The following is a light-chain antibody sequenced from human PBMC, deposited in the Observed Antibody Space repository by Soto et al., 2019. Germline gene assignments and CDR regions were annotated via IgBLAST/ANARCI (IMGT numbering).Light chain of an antibody. J-gene: IGKJ4*01. V-gene: IGKV1-39*01. Sequence: DIQMTQSPSSLSASVGDRVTITCRASQSIGSFFNWYQQKPGRAPKLLIYAASSLQSGVPSRFSGSGSGTDCTLTISSLKPEDFATYYCQQSYSTPFTFGGGTKVEIK. CDR1: QSIGSF. CDR3: QQSYSTPFT. CDR2: AAS.